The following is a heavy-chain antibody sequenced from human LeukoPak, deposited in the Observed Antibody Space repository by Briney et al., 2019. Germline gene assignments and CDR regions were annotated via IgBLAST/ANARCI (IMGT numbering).Heavy chain of an antibody. CDR3: ARQRTGDILTGYYRERGHFDF. CDR1: GGSFSGYS. CDR2: INHSGST. D-gene: IGHD3-9*01. J-gene: IGHJ4*02. V-gene: IGHV4-34*01. Sequence: SETLSLTCAVYGGSFSGYSWNWVRQPPGQGLEWIGEINHSGSTNYNPSLKSRVTVSVHTSKNQFSLKLTSVTAADTAVYYCARQRTGDILTGYYRERGHFDFWGQGTLVTVSS.